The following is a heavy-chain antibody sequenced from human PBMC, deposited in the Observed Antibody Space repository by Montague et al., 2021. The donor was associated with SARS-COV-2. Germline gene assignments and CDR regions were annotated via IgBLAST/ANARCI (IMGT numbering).Heavy chain of an antibody. D-gene: IGHD6-13*01. J-gene: IGHJ6*02. CDR3: ARVGRQQLVRLSGMDV. CDR2: IYYGGST. CDR1: GGSISSYY. V-gene: IGHV4-59*12. Sequence: SETLSLTCTVSGGSISSYYWSWIRQPGGKGLEWIGYIYYGGSTNXNPSCRGGVTISVDTSKNQFSLKLSSVTAADTAVYYCARVGRQQLVRLSGMDVWGQGTTVTVSS.